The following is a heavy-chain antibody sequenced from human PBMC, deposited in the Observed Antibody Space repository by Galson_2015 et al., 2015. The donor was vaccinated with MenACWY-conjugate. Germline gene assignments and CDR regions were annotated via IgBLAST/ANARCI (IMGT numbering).Heavy chain of an antibody. D-gene: IGHD2-2*01. CDR3: ARHVASSTWSSFDY. CDR1: GYTVSSYW. J-gene: IGHJ4*02. CDR2: IYPRDSET. Sequence: QSGAEVKKPGESLKISCKASGYTVSSYWIAWVRQMPGKGLEWMGTIYPRDSETTYSPAFQGQVTISADKSSNTVYLQWSSLKASDAGIYYCARHVASSTWSSFDYWGQGTLVTVS. V-gene: IGHV5-51*03.